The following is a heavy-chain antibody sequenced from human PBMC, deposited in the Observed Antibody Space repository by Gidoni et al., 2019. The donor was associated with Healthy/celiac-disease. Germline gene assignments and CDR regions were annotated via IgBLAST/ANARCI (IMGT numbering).Heavy chain of an antibody. J-gene: IGHJ6*02. CDR3: AREERGCSSTSCYYYGMDV. Sequence: QVQLVQSGAEVKKPGASGKVSCKVSGYTFTSYGISWVRQAPGHGLEWMGWISAYNGNTNYAQKLQGRVTMTTDTSTSTAYMELRGLRSYDTAVYYCAREERGCSSTSCYYYGMDVWGQGTTVTVSS. CDR1: GYTFTSYG. CDR2: ISAYNGNT. D-gene: IGHD2-2*01. V-gene: IGHV1-18*04.